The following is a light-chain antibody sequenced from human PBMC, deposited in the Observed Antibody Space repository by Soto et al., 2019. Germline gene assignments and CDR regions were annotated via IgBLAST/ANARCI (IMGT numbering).Light chain of an antibody. Sequence: DIVMTQSPDSLAVSLGERATINCKSSQSVLYSSNNKNYLAWYQQKSGQPPKLLIYWASTRESGVPDRFSGSGSGTDFTLTISSLQAEDVAVYYCQQYYTTHRTFGQGTKVEI. CDR1: QSVLYSSNNKNY. CDR3: QQYYTTHRT. V-gene: IGKV4-1*01. J-gene: IGKJ1*01. CDR2: WAS.